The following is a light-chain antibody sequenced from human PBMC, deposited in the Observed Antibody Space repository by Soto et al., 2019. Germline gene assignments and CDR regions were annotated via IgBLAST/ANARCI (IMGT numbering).Light chain of an antibody. CDR1: QRVSSN. V-gene: IGKV3-15*01. J-gene: IGKJ1*01. CDR2: GAS. Sequence: EIVMTQSPATLSVSPGERATLSCRASQRVSSNLAWYQQKPGQAPRLLIYGASTRATGIPARFSGSGSGTESTLTISSLQSEDCAVYYCQQYNNWHTFGQGTKVDI. CDR3: QQYNNWHT.